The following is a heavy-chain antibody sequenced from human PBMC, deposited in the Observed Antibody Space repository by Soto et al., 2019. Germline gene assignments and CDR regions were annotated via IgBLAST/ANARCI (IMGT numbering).Heavy chain of an antibody. CDR1: GYTLTELS. D-gene: IGHD2-8*02. CDR3: ATRGTGGGGVVGYFDY. V-gene: IGHV1-24*01. CDR2: FDPEDGET. J-gene: IGHJ4*02. Sequence: QVQLVQSGAEVKKPGASVKVSCKVSGYTLTELSMHWVRQAPGKGLEWMGGFDPEDGETIYAQKFQGRVTMTEDTSTDTAYMELSRLRSEDTAVYYCATRGTGGGGVVGYFDYWGQGTLVTVSS.